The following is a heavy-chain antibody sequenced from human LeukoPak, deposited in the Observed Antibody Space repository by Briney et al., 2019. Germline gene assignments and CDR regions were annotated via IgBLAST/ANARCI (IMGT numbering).Heavy chain of an antibody. D-gene: IGHD2-2*01. CDR1: GGSISSSSYY. CDR2: IYYSGST. CDR3: ARVYCSSTSCYRAYYYMDV. J-gene: IGHJ6*03. Sequence: SETLSLTCTVSGGSISSSSYYWGWIRQPPGKGLEWIGSIYYSGSTYYNPSLKSRVTISVDTSKNQFSLKLSSVTAADTAVYYCARVYCSSTSCYRAYYYMDVWGKGTTVTVSS. V-gene: IGHV4-39*07.